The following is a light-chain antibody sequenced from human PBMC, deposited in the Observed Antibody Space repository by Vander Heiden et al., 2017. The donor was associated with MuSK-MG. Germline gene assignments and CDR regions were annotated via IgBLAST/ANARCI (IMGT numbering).Light chain of an antibody. V-gene: IGKV1-5*03. CDR3: QHQGT. CDR1: QSSSSW. CDR2: KAF. J-gene: IGKJ1*01. Sequence: DIQMTQSPSTLSESVGDRVTITGRASQSSSSWLAGEQQKPGKAPKLLSYKAFSVESGGRERVSGIGSGTEFTHTISSVQPDCLETNNGQHQGTFGQGTKVEIK.